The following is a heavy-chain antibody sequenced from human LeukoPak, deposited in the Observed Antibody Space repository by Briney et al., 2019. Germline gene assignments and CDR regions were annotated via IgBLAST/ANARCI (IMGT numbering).Heavy chain of an antibody. D-gene: IGHD2-2*01. CDR1: GFTFNNAW. V-gene: IGHV3-15*01. CDR3: TTDTHCSTIGCRGPNYYYGLDV. J-gene: IGHJ6*02. Sequence: PGGSLRLSCAASGFTFNNAWMRWVRQAPGKGLEWVGRIKGKNDGGTTDYAAPVKGRFTISRDDSKNTVYLEMNSLKTEDTAVYYCTTDTHCSTIGCRGPNYYYGLDVWGQGTTVTVSS. CDR2: IKGKNDGGTT.